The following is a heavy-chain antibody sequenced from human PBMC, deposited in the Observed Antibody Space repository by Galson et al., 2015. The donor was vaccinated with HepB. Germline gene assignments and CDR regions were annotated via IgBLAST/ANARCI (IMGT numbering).Heavy chain of an antibody. D-gene: IGHD3-10*01. CDR1: GFTFSSYG. Sequence: SLRLSCAASGFTFSSYGMHWVRQASGKGLEWVAFIRYDGSNKYYADSVKGRFTISRDNSKNTLYLQMNSLRAEDTAVYYCAKEGERVLWFGELSWGQGTLVTVSS. V-gene: IGHV3-30*02. CDR3: AKEGERVLWFGELS. CDR2: IRYDGSNK. J-gene: IGHJ4*02.